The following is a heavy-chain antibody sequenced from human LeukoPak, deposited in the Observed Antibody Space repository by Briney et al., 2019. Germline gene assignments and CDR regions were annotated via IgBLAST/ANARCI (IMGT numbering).Heavy chain of an antibody. J-gene: IGHJ4*02. CDR2: ISGSGGST. D-gene: IGHD3-3*01. V-gene: IGHV3-23*01. CDR3: AKGPYDFWSGYYPQYFDY. Sequence: QPGGSLRLSCAASGFTFSSYAMSWVRQAPGKGLEWVSAISGSGGSTYYADSVKGRFTISRDNSKNTLYLQMNSLRAEDTAVYYCAKGPYDFWSGYYPQYFDYWGQGTLVTVSS. CDR1: GFTFSSYA.